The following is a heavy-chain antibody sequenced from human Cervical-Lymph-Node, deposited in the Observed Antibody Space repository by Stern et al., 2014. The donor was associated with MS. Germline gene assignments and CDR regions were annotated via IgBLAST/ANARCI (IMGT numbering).Heavy chain of an antibody. D-gene: IGHD6-19*01. J-gene: IGHJ4*02. CDR3: ARLAYTSAYYGERLHLFDY. Sequence: QVQLVQSGSELKKPGASVKVSCKASGYTFTTYPMNWVRQAPGQGLEWMGWISTATGNPTYAQGFTGRFVFSLDTSVSTAYLQISSLKADDTAVYYCARLAYTSAYYGERLHLFDYWGQGTLVAVSS. CDR2: ISTATGNP. CDR1: GYTFTTYP. V-gene: IGHV7-4-1*02.